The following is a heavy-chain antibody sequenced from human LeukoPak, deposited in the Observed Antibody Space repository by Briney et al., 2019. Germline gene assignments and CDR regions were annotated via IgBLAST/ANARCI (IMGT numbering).Heavy chain of an antibody. J-gene: IGHJ4*02. Sequence: SETLSLTCTVSGGPISSYYWSWIRQPPGKGLEWIGYIYYSGSTNYNPSLTSRVTISVDTSKNQFSLKLSSVTAADTAVYYCARVVSTVSRTFDYWGQGTLVTVSS. V-gene: IGHV4-59*01. D-gene: IGHD5/OR15-5a*01. CDR3: ARVVSTVSRTFDY. CDR1: GGPISSYY. CDR2: IYYSGST.